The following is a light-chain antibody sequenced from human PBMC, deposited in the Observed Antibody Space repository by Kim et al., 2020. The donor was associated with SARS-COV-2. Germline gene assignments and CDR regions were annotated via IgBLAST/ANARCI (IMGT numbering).Light chain of an antibody. CDR1: SNDIGAYNF. V-gene: IGLV2-14*03. CDR2: DVS. J-gene: IGLJ2*01. Sequence: QSALTQPASVSGSPGQSITISCAGTSNDIGAYNFVSWYRQYPGKAPKLIIFDVSDRPSGISNRFSGSKAGNTASLTISGLQAEDEADYYCSSYTGTSTHVFGGGTKLTVL. CDR3: SSYTGTSTHV.